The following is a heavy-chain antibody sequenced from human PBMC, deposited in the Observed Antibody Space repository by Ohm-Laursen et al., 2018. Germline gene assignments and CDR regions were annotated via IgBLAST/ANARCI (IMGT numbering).Heavy chain of an antibody. CDR1: GFTFSSYG. Sequence: SLRLSCTATGFTFSSYGMSWVRQAPGKGLEWVSADSGSGDSTQNADSVKGRFTISRDNSKNTLYLQMNSLRAEDTAVYYCARRVAYDRGEFDYWGLGTLVTVSS. CDR2: DSGSGDST. V-gene: IGHV3-23*01. J-gene: IGHJ4*02. D-gene: IGHD5-12*01. CDR3: ARRVAYDRGEFDY.